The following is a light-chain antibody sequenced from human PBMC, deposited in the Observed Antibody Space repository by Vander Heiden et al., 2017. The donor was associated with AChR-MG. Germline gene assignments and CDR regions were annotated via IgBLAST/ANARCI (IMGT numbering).Light chain of an antibody. V-gene: IGKV4-1*01. Sequence: DVLMTQSPDSLAVSLGERATINCRSSQSVLYSSNNKNYLAWYQQKPGQPPKLLIYWASTRESGVPDRFSGSGSGTDFTLTISSLQAEDVAVYYCQQFFWTPVTFGPGTKVDIK. J-gene: IGKJ3*01. CDR3: QQFFWTPVT. CDR2: WAS. CDR1: QSVLYSSNNKNY.